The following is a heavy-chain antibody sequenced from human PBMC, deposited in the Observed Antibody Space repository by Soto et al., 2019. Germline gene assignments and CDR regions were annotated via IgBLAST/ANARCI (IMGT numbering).Heavy chain of an antibody. D-gene: IGHD3-16*01. CDR2: INTGGVT. CDR1: GFTVSSCA. V-gene: IGHV3-48*03. J-gene: IGHJ6*02. CDR3: TRDKGDKVAYGMDV. Sequence: EVQVVESGGGLVQPGGSLRLSCTPSGFTVSSCAMNWVRQAPGKGLEWVSYINTGGVTFYADSVKGRFTISRDNAQNSLLLQMNSLRAEDTAVYYCTRDKGDKVAYGMDVWGQGTTVTVSS.